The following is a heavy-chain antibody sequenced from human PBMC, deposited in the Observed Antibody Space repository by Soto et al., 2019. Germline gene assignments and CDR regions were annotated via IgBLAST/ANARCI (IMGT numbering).Heavy chain of an antibody. Sequence: QPPGKELEWIARIYYSGSTYYNPSLKSRVTISVDTSKNQFSLKLRSVTAADLFFYSEDTIRPAFPVSAFRLNRSSDL. J-gene: IGHJ2*01. CDR3: DTIRPAFPVSAFRLNRSSDL. D-gene: IGHD3-3*02. V-gene: IGHV4-39*01. CDR2: IYYSGST.